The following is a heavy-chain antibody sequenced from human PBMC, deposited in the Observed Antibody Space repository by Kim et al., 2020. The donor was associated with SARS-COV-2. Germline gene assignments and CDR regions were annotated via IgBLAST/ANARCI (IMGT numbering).Heavy chain of an antibody. V-gene: IGHV3-33*05. J-gene: IGHJ3*02. CDR3: ARDSPPFDYGDALGAFDI. Sequence: GGSLRLSCAASGFTFSSYGMHWVRQAPGKGLEWVAVISYDGSNKYYADSVKGRFTISRDNSKNTLYLQMNSLRAEDTAVYYCARDSPPFDYGDALGAFDIWGQGTMVTLSS. CDR2: ISYDGSNK. D-gene: IGHD4-17*01. CDR1: GFTFSSYG.